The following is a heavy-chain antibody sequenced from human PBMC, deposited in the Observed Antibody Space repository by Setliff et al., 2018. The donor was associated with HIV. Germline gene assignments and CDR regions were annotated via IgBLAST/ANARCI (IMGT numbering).Heavy chain of an antibody. Sequence: SETLSLTCTVSGGSISSGDYYWTWIRQPPGKGLEWIGGINHSGSTNYNPSLKSRVTISVDTSKNQFSLKLSSATAADTAVYHCARHAGLLWFGELWRGGEYYFDSWGQGTLVTVSS. CDR2: INHSGST. CDR3: ARHAGLLWFGELWRGGEYYFDS. V-gene: IGHV4-39*01. CDR1: GGSISSGDYY. D-gene: IGHD3-10*01. J-gene: IGHJ4*02.